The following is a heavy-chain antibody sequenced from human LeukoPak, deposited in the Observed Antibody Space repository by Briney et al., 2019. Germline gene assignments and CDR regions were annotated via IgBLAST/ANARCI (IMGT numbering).Heavy chain of an antibody. V-gene: IGHV4-30-4*08. CDR1: GGSFSGYY. Sequence: PSETLSLTCAVYGGSFSGYYWSWIRQPPGKGLEWIGYIYYSGNTYYNPSLKSRVTISVDTSKNQFSLKLSSVTAADTAVYYCARDRGNMSEGELWGQGTLVTVSS. J-gene: IGHJ4*02. CDR2: IYYSGNT. D-gene: IGHD3-16*01. CDR3: ARDRGNMSEGEL.